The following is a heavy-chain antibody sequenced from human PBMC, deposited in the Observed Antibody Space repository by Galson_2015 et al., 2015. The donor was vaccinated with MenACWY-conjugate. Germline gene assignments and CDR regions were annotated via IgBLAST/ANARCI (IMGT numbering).Heavy chain of an antibody. CDR3: AKDERPDSNWRVDY. Sequence: SLRLSCAASGLTFSTYALSWVRQAPGKGLEWVSEISGNSGNTYYADSVKGRFTISRDNSKNTLYLQMNSLRPEDTAVYYCAKDERPDSNWRVDYWGQGTLVTVSS. V-gene: IGHV3-23*01. CDR2: ISGNSGNT. D-gene: IGHD1-20*01. J-gene: IGHJ4*02. CDR1: GLTFSTYA.